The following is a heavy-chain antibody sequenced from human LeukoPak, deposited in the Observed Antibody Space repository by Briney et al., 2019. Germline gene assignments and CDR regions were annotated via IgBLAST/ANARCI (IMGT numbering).Heavy chain of an antibody. CDR1: GFSFSNYA. J-gene: IGHJ4*02. CDR2: ISGSGGST. V-gene: IGHV3-23*01. D-gene: IGHD3-22*01. CDR3: TKSAYYDASGYYREHYFDY. Sequence: SGGSLRLSCVSSGFSFSNYAMSWVRQAPGKGLEWVSSISGSGGSTHYADSVKGRFTISRDKTKNTLYLQMNSLRAEDTAVYYCTKSAYYDASGYYREHYFDYWGQGTLVTVSS.